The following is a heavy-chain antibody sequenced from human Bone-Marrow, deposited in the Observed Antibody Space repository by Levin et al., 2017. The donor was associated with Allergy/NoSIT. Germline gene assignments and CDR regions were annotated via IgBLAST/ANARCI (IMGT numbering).Heavy chain of an antibody. J-gene: IGHJ4*02. V-gene: IGHV3-43*01. D-gene: IGHD6-19*01. CDR3: AKDLSPRIAVTGNIEY. CDR2: ISWDASTT. CDR1: GFTFNDYT. Sequence: GESLKISCAASGFTFNDYTMHWVRQAPQRGLEWVSLISWDASTTYYADSVRGRFTISRDNSKNALYLQMNSLTTEDTALYYCAKDLSPRIAVTGNIEYWGQGTLVTVSS.